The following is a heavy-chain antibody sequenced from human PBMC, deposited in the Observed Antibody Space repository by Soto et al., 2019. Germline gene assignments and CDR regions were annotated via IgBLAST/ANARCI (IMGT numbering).Heavy chain of an antibody. CDR1: GYTFTTSG. D-gene: IGHD4-17*01. J-gene: IGHJ4*02. V-gene: IGHV1-18*01. CDR2: INTYNGNT. CDR3: ARDSDGDYDY. Sequence: QVQLVQSGAEVKKPGASVKVSCKASGYTFTTSGISWVRQAPGQGLEWMGWINTYNGNTHYAQRLQGRVTMTTDTSTTTVYMELRSLRSDDTAVYYCARDSDGDYDYWGQGTLVTVSS.